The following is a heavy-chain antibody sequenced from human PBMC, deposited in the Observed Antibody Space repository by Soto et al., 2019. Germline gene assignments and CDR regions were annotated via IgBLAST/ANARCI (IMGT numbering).Heavy chain of an antibody. J-gene: IGHJ4*02. CDR2: IWYDGSNK. Sequence: GGSLRLSCTASGFTFSSYGMHWVRQAPGKGLEWVAVIWYDGSNKYYADSVKGRFTISRDNSKNTLYLQMNSLRAEDTAVYYCASYSSGWYYWGQGTLVTVSS. CDR1: GFTFSSYG. D-gene: IGHD6-19*01. V-gene: IGHV3-33*01. CDR3: ASYSSGWYY.